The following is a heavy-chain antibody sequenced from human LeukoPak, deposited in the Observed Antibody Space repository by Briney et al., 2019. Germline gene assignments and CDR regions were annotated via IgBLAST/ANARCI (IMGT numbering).Heavy chain of an antibody. CDR3: TTKVGTRHIIWFDY. J-gene: IGHJ4*02. V-gene: IGHV3-15*01. D-gene: IGHD1-1*01. CDR1: GFTFSSFA. Sequence: GGSLRLSCAASGFTFSSFAMHWVRQAPGKWLEWVGLIKSKGDGGTIDYAAPVKGRFTISRDDSKNTVYLQMNSLKTEDTAVYYCTTKVGTRHIIWFDYWGQGTLATVSS. CDR2: IKSKGDGGTI.